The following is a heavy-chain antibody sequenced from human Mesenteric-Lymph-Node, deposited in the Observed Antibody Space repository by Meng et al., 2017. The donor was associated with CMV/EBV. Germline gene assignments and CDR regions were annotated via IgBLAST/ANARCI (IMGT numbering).Heavy chain of an antibody. CDR3: ARHQRWLKSEGGFNY. D-gene: IGHD4-23*01. J-gene: IGHJ4*02. CDR2: INHSGST. Sequence: QEGGAGLVTPSEPLSLPCAVYGGSFSGYYWSWIRQPPGKGLEWIGEINHSGSTNYNPSLKSRVTISVDTSKNQFSLKLSSVTAADTAVYYCARHQRWLKSEGGFNYWGQGTLVTVFS. CDR1: GGSFSGYY. V-gene: IGHV4-34*01.